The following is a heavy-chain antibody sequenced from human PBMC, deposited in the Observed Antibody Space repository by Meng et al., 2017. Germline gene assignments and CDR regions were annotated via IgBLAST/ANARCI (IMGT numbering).Heavy chain of an antibody. Sequence: QGQPQRWGGGLLKPSGTLSLTCAVYGGSFSGYYWSWIRQPPGKGLEWIGEINHSGSTNYNPSLKSRVTISVDTSKNQFSLKLSSVTAADTAVYYCARGRSGTWPWYFDLWGRGTLVTVSS. CDR3: ARGRSGTWPWYFDL. CDR2: INHSGST. V-gene: IGHV4-34*01. CDR1: GGSFSGYY. D-gene: IGHD1-1*01. J-gene: IGHJ2*01.